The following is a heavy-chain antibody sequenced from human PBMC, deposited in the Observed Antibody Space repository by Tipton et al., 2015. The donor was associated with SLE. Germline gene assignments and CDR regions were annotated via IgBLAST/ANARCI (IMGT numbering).Heavy chain of an antibody. Sequence: LRLSCTVSGGSISSGGYYWSWIRQHPGKGLEWIGYIYYSGNTYYNPSLKSRASISVDTSKNQFSLKLSSVTAADTAVYYCARDQITVTKARAFDIWGQGTMVTVSS. CDR1: GGSISSGGYY. CDR3: ARDQITVTKARAFDI. J-gene: IGHJ3*02. D-gene: IGHD4-17*01. CDR2: IYYSGNT. V-gene: IGHV4-31*03.